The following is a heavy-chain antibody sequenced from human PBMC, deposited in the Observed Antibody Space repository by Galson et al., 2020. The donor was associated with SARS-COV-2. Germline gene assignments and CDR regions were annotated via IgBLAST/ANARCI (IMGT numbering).Heavy chain of an antibody. CDR2: INWNGGST. D-gene: IGHD3-10*01. Sequence: GGSLRLSCAASGFTFDDYGMSWVRQAPGKGLEWVSGINWNGGSTGYADSVKGRFTISRDNAKNSLYLQMNSLRAEDTALYHCAIPGAIYYGSVSYCNAGFMDVWGKGTTVTVSS. J-gene: IGHJ6*03. CDR3: AIPGAIYYGSVSYCNAGFMDV. V-gene: IGHV3-20*01. CDR1: GFTFDDYG.